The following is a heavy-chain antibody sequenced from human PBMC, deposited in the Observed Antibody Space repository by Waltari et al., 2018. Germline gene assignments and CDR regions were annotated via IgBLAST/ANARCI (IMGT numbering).Heavy chain of an antibody. J-gene: IGHJ3*02. CDR3: ARAGYCSGGSCWADAFDI. V-gene: IGHV4-59*01. Sequence: QVQLQESGPGLVKPSETLSLTCTVSGGSISSYYWRWIRQPPGKGLEWIGYIYYSGSTNYNPSLKSRVTISVDTSKNQFSLKLSSVTAADTAVYYCARAGYCSGGSCWADAFDIWGQGTMVTVSS. CDR2: IYYSGST. CDR1: GGSISSYY. D-gene: IGHD2-15*01.